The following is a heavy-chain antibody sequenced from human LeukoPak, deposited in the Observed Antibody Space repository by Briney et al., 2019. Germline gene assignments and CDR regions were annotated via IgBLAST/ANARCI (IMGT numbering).Heavy chain of an antibody. V-gene: IGHV4-34*01. CDR1: GGSFSGYY. D-gene: IGHD2-15*01. Sequence: SEALSLTCAVYGGSFSGYYWSWIRQPPGKGLEWIGEINHSGSTNYNPSLKSRVTISVDTSKNQFSLKLSPVTAADTAVYYCAINRWWYKDYFDYWGQGTLVTVSS. J-gene: IGHJ4*02. CDR3: AINRWWYKDYFDY. CDR2: INHSGST.